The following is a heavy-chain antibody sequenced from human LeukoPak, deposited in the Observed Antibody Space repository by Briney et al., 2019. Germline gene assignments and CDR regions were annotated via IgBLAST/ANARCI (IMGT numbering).Heavy chain of an antibody. D-gene: IGHD3-3*01. V-gene: IGHV4-34*01. J-gene: IGHJ5*02. Sequence: SETLSLTCAVYGGSFSGYYWSWIRQPPGKGLEWIGEINHSGSTNYNPSLKSRVTISVDTSKNQFSLKLSSVTAGDTAVYYCARVPAGYYDFWSAQVTGWFDPWGQGTLVTVSS. CDR2: INHSGST. CDR1: GGSFSGYY. CDR3: ARVPAGYYDFWSAQVTGWFDP.